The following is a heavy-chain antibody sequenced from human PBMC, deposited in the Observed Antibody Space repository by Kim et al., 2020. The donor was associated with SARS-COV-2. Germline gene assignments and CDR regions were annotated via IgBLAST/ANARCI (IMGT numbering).Heavy chain of an antibody. Sequence: SETLSLTCTVSGGSISSSSYYWGWLRQPKGKGLEWIGCFYYSGSTYYNPSLKSRVTISVDTYKNQFSLKLGSVTAADMAEYYCARDLGVEWFGEYWYFDLWGRGTLVTVSS. CDR3: ARDLGVEWFGEYWYFDL. V-gene: IGHV4-39*07. J-gene: IGHJ2*01. D-gene: IGHD3-10*01. CDR1: GGSISSSSYY. CDR2: FYYSGST.